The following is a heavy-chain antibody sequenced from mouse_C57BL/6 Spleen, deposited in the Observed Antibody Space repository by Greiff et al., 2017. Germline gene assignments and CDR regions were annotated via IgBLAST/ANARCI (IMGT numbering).Heavy chain of an antibody. CDR2: FYPGSGSI. V-gene: IGHV1-62-2*01. CDR3: ARHEEGYYYGSSYAMDY. J-gene: IGHJ4*01. Sequence: QVQLQQSGAELVKPGASVKLSCKASGYTFTEYTIHWVKQRSGQGLEWIGWFYPGSGSIKYNEKFKVKATLTADKSSSTVYMELSRLTSEDSAVYFCARHEEGYYYGSSYAMDYWGQGTSVTVSS. CDR1: GYTFTEYT. D-gene: IGHD1-1*01.